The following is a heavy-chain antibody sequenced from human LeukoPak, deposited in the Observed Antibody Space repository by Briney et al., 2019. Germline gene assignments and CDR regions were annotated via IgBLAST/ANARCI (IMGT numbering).Heavy chain of an antibody. CDR2: VNPNSGGT. D-gene: IGHD3-10*01. CDR3: AREGTSSEALDI. Sequence: ASVKVSCKASGYTFTGYYMHWVRQAPGQGLEWMGWVNPNSGGTNYAQKFQGRVTMTRDTSISTAYMELSRLRSDDTAVYYCAREGTSSEALDIWGQGTMVTVSS. V-gene: IGHV1-2*02. J-gene: IGHJ3*02. CDR1: GYTFTGYY.